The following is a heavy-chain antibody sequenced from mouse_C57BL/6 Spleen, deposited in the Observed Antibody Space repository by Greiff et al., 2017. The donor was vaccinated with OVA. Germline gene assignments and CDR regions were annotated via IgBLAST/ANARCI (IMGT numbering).Heavy chain of an antibody. CDR1: GYAFSSSW. CDR2: IYPGDGDT. J-gene: IGHJ2*01. Sequence: QVQLQQSGPELVKPGASVKISCKASGYAFSSSWMNWVKQRPGKGLEWIGRIYPGDGDTNYNGKFKGKATLTADKSSSTAYMQLSSLTSEDSAVYFCARYDGTGVFDYWGQGTTLTVSS. D-gene: IGHD4-1*01. CDR3: ARYDGTGVFDY. V-gene: IGHV1-82*01.